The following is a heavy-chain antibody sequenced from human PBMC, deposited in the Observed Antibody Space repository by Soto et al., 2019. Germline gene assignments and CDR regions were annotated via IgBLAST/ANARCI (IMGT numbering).Heavy chain of an antibody. Sequence: GGSLILSCAASGFTVSSNYMSWVRQAPGKGLEWVSVIYSGGSTYYADSVKGRFTISRDNSKNTLYLQMNSLRAEDTAVYYCARDSLSYDFWSGYYTENYYYYGMDVWGQGTTVTVSS. D-gene: IGHD3-3*01. CDR2: IYSGGST. CDR1: GFTVSSNY. V-gene: IGHV3-53*01. J-gene: IGHJ6*02. CDR3: ARDSLSYDFWSGYYTENYYYYGMDV.